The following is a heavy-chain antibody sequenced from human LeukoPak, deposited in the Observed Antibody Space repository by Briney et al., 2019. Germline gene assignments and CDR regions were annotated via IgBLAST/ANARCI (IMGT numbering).Heavy chain of an antibody. J-gene: IGHJ5*02. CDR1: GFTFSNYW. Sequence: GGSLRLSCAASGFTFSNYWMHWVRQAPGKGLVWVSRIHTDGISTTYADSVKGRFTISRDNAKNTLYLQMNSLRAEDTAVYYCARVMGHYDILTGWNWFDPWGQGTLVTVSS. CDR2: IHTDGIST. CDR3: ARVMGHYDILTGWNWFDP. D-gene: IGHD3-9*01. V-gene: IGHV3-74*01.